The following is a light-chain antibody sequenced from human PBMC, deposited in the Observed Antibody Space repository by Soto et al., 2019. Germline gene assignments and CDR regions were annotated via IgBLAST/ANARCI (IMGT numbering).Light chain of an antibody. CDR1: QFIHSRF. J-gene: IGKJ5*01. CDR2: GAS. Sequence: EIVLTQSPGTLSLSPGESATLLCRASQFIHSRFLAWYQQKPGQAPRLLIYGASSRATGIPDRFSGSGSGTDFTLTITPLEPDDFVVYFCQQYDSSPITLGHGTRLEIK. CDR3: QQYDSSPIT. V-gene: IGKV3-20*01.